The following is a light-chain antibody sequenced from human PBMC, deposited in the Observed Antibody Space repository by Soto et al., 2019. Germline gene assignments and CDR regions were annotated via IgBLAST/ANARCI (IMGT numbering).Light chain of an antibody. CDR1: SSDVGAYDY. J-gene: IGLJ3*02. V-gene: IGLV2-14*01. Sequence: QSALTQPASVSGSPGQSITISCTGTSSDVGAYDYVCWYQQYPGKVPKLLIYEVTNRPSGISPSFSGSKSGNTASLTISGLQAEDEADYYCASYVRGNTVLFGGGTKLTVL. CDR2: EVT. CDR3: ASYVRGNTVL.